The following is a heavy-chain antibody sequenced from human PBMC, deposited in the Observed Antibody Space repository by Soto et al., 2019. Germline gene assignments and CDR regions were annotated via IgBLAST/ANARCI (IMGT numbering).Heavy chain of an antibody. J-gene: IGHJ4*02. CDR2: ISAYNGNT. D-gene: IGHD6-13*01. CDR3: ARDLGQQLFDY. V-gene: IGHV1-18*01. Sequence: QVQLVQSGXXVXKPGASEKXSCKASGYTFSSYGISWVRQAPGQGLEWMGWISAYNGNTKYAQKLQGRVTMTTDTSTSTAYMELRSRRSDDTAVYYCARDLGQQLFDYWGQGTLVTVSS. CDR1: GYTFSSYG.